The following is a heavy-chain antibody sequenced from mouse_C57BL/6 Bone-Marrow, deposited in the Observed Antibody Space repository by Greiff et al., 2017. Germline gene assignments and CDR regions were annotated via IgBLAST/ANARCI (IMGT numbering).Heavy chain of an antibody. CDR3: ARDSITTVVYWYCDD. Sequence: QVQLQQSGAELVKPGASVKISCKASGYAFSSYWMNWVKQRPGQGLEWIGQIYPGDGDTNYNGKFKGKATLTADKSSSTAYMQRSSLTSEDYAVYFCARDSITTVVYWYCDDWGTGTTVTVAS. CDR2: IYPGDGDT. D-gene: IGHD1-1*01. V-gene: IGHV1-80*01. CDR1: GYAFSSYW. J-gene: IGHJ1*03.